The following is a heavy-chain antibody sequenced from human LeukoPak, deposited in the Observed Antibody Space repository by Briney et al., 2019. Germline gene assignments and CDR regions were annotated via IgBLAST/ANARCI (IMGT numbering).Heavy chain of an antibody. D-gene: IGHD2-8*02. CDR2: INPNSGGT. J-gene: IGHJ4*02. Sequence: ASVKVSCKASGYTFTGYYMHWVRQAPGQGLEWVGWINPNSGGTNYAQKFQGRVTMTRDTSISTAYMELSRLRADDTAVYYCAMGTGRFEKPFDYWGQGTLVTVSS. CDR1: GYTFTGYY. CDR3: AMGTGRFEKPFDY. V-gene: IGHV1-2*02.